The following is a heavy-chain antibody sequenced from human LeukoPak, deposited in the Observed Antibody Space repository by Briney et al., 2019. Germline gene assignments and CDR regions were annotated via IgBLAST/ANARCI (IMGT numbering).Heavy chain of an antibody. CDR3: ARDMITMVRGVIVFDY. V-gene: IGHV1-18*01. D-gene: IGHD3-10*01. J-gene: IGHJ4*02. Sequence: GASVKVSCKASGYTFTSYGISWVRQAPGQGLEWMGWISAYNGNTNYAQKLQGRVTMTTDTSTSTAYMELRSLRSDDTGVYYCARDMITMVRGVIVFDYWGQGTLVTVSS. CDR1: GYTFTSYG. CDR2: ISAYNGNT.